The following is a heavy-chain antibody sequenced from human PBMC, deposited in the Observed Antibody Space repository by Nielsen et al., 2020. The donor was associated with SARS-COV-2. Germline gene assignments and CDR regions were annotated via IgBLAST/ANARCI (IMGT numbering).Heavy chain of an antibody. CDR3: AKVGAGGFFDY. CDR1: GFTFSSYG. V-gene: IGHV3-30*18. J-gene: IGHJ4*02. Sequence: GESLKISCAASGFTFSSYGMHSVRQAPGKGLEWVAVISYAGSNKYYADSVKGRFTISRDNSKNTLYLQMNSLRAEDTAVYYCAKVGAGGFFDYWGQGTLVTVSS. D-gene: IGHD4/OR15-4a*01. CDR2: ISYAGSNK.